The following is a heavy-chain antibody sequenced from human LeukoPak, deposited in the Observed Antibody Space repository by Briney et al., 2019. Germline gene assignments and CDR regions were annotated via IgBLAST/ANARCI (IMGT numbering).Heavy chain of an antibody. V-gene: IGHV1-2*02. J-gene: IGHJ6*03. CDR2: INPNSGGT. Sequence: GALVKVSCKASGYTFTDYYIHWMRQAPGQGLEWMGWINPNSGGTNYARKFQGRVTMTRDTSVTTAYMELSRLRSDDTAVYYCARGITIFGVIRPFYYYMDVWGKGTTVTVSS. D-gene: IGHD3-3*01. CDR1: GYTFTDYY. CDR3: ARGITIFGVIRPFYYYMDV.